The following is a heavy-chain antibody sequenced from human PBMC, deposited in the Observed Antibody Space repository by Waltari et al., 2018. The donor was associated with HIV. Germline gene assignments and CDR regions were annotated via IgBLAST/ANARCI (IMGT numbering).Heavy chain of an antibody. V-gene: IGHV1-8*01. CDR1: GYNFATFD. CDR3: VTSRPGAVFGDF. D-gene: IGHD3-3*01. Sequence: QAQLVQSGAEVRKPGASVKVSCKASGYNFATFDINWARRAPGQGLEWMGWMSINNGNAGYGQRFKGRVTLTRDTSIDTAYMELHSLTPQDTAVYYCVTSRPGAVFGDFWGQGTPVMVSS. J-gene: IGHJ4*02. CDR2: MSINNGNA.